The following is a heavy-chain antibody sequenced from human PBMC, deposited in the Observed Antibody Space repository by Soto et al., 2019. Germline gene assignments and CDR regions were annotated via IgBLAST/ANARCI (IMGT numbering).Heavy chain of an antibody. J-gene: IGHJ6*03. V-gene: IGHV3-23*01. CDR3: ALNPPDIAVVPADSYYYYYYMDV. CDR1: GFTFSSYA. D-gene: IGHD2-2*01. CDR2: ISGSGGST. Sequence: EVQLLESGGGLVQPGGSLRLSCAASGFTFSSYAMSWVRQAPGKGLEWVSAISGSGGSTYYADSVKGRFTISRDNSKNTLYLQMNSLRAEDTAVYYCALNPPDIAVVPADSYYYYYYMDVWGKGTTVTVSS.